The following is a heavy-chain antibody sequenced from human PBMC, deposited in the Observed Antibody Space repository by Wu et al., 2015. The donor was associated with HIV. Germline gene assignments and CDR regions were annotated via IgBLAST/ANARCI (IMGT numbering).Heavy chain of an antibody. CDR2: VNPNSGGT. Sequence: QVQLVQSGAEVKKPGASVKVSCKASGYTFTGYYIHWVRQAPGQGLEWMGWVNPNSGGTKYAQKFQGRVTMTRDTSISTVYMELSRLRSDDTAVYYCARALGYCSSSSCYPTPLYFDYWGQGTLATVSS. CDR1: GYTFTGYY. J-gene: IGHJ4*02. CDR3: ARALGYCSSSSCYPTPLYFDY. D-gene: IGHD2-2*01. V-gene: IGHV1-2*02.